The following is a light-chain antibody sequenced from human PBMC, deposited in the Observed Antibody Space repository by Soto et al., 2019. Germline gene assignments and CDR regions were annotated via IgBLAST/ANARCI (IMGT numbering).Light chain of an antibody. CDR2: DSS. CDR3: HQRSNWPQT. V-gene: IGKV3-11*01. Sequence: EIVLTQSPVTLSLSPGDRATLSCRASHSISNYLAWYQQKPGQAPRLLIYDSSNTATGIPGRFGGSGSGTDFTLTISSLEPEDFAVYYCHQRSNWPQTFGQGTRLEIK. CDR1: HSISNY. J-gene: IGKJ2*01.